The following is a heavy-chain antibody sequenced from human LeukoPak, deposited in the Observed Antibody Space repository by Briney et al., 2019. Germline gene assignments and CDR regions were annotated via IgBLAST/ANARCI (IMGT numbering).Heavy chain of an antibody. CDR2: IYSGGST. CDR3: ARDKIVGASLFDS. CDR1: GFTVSSNY. D-gene: IGHD2-15*01. J-gene: IGHJ4*02. Sequence: QSGGSLRLSCAASGFTVSSNYMSWVRQAPGKGLEWVSVIYSGGSTYYADSVKGRFTISRDNSKNSLYLQMNSLRAEDTAVYYCARDKIVGASLFDSWGQGTLVTVSS. V-gene: IGHV3-53*01.